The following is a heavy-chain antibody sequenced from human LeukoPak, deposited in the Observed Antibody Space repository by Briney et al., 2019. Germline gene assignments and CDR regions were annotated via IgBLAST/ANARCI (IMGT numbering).Heavy chain of an antibody. CDR3: EREVGAPV. V-gene: IGHV3-48*03. CDR2: ISSSGSNI. D-gene: IGHD1-26*01. J-gene: IGHJ4*02. Sequence: GGSLRLSCAPYAYTFNNYEMDWGRQAPGKGLEWVSYISSSGSNIYYADSVKGRFTISRDNAKNLLYLQMNSLRAEDTAVYYCEREVGAPVWGQGTLVTVSS. CDR1: AYTFNNYE.